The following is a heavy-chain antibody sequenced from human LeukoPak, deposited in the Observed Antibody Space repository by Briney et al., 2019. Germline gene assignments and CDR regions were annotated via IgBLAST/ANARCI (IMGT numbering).Heavy chain of an antibody. CDR1: GYTFTSYG. V-gene: IGHV1-18*01. D-gene: IGHD6-19*01. CDR2: ISAYNGNT. Sequence: ASVKVSCKASGYTFTSYGISWVRQAPGQGLEWMGWISAYNGNTNYAQKLQGRVTITADESTSTAYMELSSLRSEDTAVYYCARDSSGWYTIWGQGTLVTVSS. J-gene: IGHJ4*02. CDR3: ARDSSGWYTI.